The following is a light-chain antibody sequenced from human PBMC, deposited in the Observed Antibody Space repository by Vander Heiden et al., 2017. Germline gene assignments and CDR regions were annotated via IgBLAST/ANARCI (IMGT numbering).Light chain of an antibody. CDR1: QSINNW. CDR2: KAS. V-gene: IGKV1-5*03. Sequence: DIQMTQSPSTLSASVGDRVTITCRASQSINNWLDWYQQRPGKAPKVLIYKASTLKSGVPSRFSGSGSGTEFTLTISSLQHDDFATYYCQQYDSYWTFGQGTKVEIK. CDR3: QQYDSYWT. J-gene: IGKJ1*01.